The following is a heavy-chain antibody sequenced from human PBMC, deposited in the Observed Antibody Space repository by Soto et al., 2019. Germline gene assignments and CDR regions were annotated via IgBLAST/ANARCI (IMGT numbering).Heavy chain of an antibody. V-gene: IGHV3-30*18. Sequence: QVHLVESGGGVVQPGGSLRLSCTASGFTFNKFGMHWVRRTPGKGLEWVAALSYDGNHDFYADSVRGRLIISRDNSKNTLFLQMNTPKPDDTAVYYCVKERADFVTVPHATSGMDVWGPGTTVTVSS. J-gene: IGHJ6*02. CDR3: VKERADFVTVPHATSGMDV. D-gene: IGHD2-15*01. CDR2: LSYDGNHD. CDR1: GFTFNKFG.